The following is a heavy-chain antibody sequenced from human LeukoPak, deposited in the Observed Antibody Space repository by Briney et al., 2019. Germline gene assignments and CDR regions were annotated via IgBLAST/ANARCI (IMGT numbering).Heavy chain of an antibody. J-gene: IGHJ4*02. CDR2: ISGSGAGK. D-gene: IGHD3-22*01. V-gene: IGHV3-23*01. CDR3: TKAAGRRNTFIVTFITFEY. Sequence: GGSPRLSCAASGFTFTNYAMNWVRQAPGKGLEWVSSISGSGAGKEYADAVKGRFTISRDNAKNTVYLQMNSLRAEDTAVYYCTKAAGRRNTFIVTFITFEYWGQGTVVTVSS. CDR1: GFTFTNYA.